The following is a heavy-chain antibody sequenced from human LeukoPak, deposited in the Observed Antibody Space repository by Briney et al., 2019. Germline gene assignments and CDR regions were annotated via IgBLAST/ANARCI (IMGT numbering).Heavy chain of an antibody. D-gene: IGHD6-19*01. V-gene: IGHV3-64*01. CDR2: ISSNGGST. J-gene: IGHJ6*03. Sequence: GGSLRLSCAASGFTFSSYAMHWVRQAPGKGLEYVSAISSNGGSTYYANSVKGRFTISRDNSKNTLYLQMGSLRAEDMAVYYCARGGTGGVAGDYYMDVWGKGTTVTVSS. CDR3: ARGGTGGVAGDYYMDV. CDR1: GFTFSSYA.